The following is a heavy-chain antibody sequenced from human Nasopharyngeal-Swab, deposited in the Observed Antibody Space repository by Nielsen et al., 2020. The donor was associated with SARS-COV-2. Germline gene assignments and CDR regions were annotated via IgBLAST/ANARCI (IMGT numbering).Heavy chain of an antibody. CDR2: IYYSGST. Sequence: SETLSLTCTVSGGSISSYYWSWIRQPPGKGLEWIGYIYYSGSTNYNPSLKSRVTMSVDTSKNQFSLKLSSVTAADTAVYYCARDYYDSSGYYWDYWGQGTLVTVSS. CDR3: ARDYYDSSGYYWDY. D-gene: IGHD3-22*01. V-gene: IGHV4-59*12. CDR1: GGSISSYY. J-gene: IGHJ4*02.